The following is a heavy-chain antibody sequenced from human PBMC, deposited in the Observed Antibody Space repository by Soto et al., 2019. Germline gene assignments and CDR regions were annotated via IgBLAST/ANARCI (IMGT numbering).Heavy chain of an antibody. CDR2: ISYDGSNK. CDR1: GFTFSSYA. V-gene: IGHV3-30-3*01. CDR3: ARSPQADNTAMVIFDY. D-gene: IGHD5-18*01. Sequence: ESGGGVVQPGRSLRLSCAASGFTFSSYAMHWVRQAPGKGLEWVAVISYDGSNKYYADSVKGRFTISRDNSKNTLYLQMNSLRAEDTAVYYCARSPQADNTAMVIFDYWGQGTLVTVSS. J-gene: IGHJ4*02.